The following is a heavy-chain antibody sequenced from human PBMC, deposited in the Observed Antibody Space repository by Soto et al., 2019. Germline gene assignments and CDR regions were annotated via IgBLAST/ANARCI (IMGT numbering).Heavy chain of an antibody. CDR1: GGSISSGGYY. CDR2: IYYSGRT. CDR3: ARHRIVYGGNSNWFDP. J-gene: IGHJ5*02. V-gene: IGHV4-31*03. Sequence: QVQLQESGPGLVKPSQTLSLTCTVSGGSISSGGYYWSWIRQHPGKGLEWIGYIYYSGRTYYNPSLKSRVTISVDTSKNQFALKLSSVTAADTAVYYCARHRIVYGGNSNWFDPWGQGTLVTVSS. D-gene: IGHD4-17*01.